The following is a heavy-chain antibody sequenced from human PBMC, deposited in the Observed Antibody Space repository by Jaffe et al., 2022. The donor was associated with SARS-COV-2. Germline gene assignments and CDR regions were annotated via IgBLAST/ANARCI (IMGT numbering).Heavy chain of an antibody. J-gene: IGHJ6*02. CDR3: ELGYCSSTSCPDIRYGMDV. V-gene: IGHV3-74*01. CDR2: ISSDGSST. Sequence: EVQLVESGGGLVQPGGSQRLSCAASGFTFSSYWMHWVRQAPGKGLVWVSRISSDGSSTSYADSVKGRFTISRDNAKNTLYLQMNSLRVEDTAVYYCELGYCSSTSCPDIRYGMDVWGQGTTVTVSS. D-gene: IGHD2-2*01. CDR1: GFTFSSYW.